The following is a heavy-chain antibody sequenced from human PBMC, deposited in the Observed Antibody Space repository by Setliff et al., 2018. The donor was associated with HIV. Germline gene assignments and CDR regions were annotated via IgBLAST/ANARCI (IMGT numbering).Heavy chain of an antibody. CDR2: INTVTGNP. Sequence: GASVKVSCKASGYTFNSYGINWVRQAPGQGLEWMGCINTVTGNPTYAQGFTGRFVFTLDTSVSTAYLQISSLKAEDSAVYYCARRMEMTPIGYWGQGTLVTVSS. V-gene: IGHV7-4-1*02. J-gene: IGHJ4*02. D-gene: IGHD2-15*01. CDR1: GYTFNSYG. CDR3: ARRMEMTPIGY.